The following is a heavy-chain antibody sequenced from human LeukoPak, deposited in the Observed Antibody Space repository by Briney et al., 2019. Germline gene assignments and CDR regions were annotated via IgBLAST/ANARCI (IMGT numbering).Heavy chain of an antibody. J-gene: IGHJ4*02. CDR2: IIPIFGTA. CDR3: ARAYSGSYYKERDYFDY. CDR1: GGTFSGYA. Sequence: SVKVSCKASGGTFSGYAISWVRQAPGQGLEWMGGIIPIFGTANYAQKFQGRVTITADESTSTAYMELSSLRSEDTAVYYCARAYSGSYYKERDYFDYWGQGTLVTVSS. V-gene: IGHV1-69*13. D-gene: IGHD1-26*01.